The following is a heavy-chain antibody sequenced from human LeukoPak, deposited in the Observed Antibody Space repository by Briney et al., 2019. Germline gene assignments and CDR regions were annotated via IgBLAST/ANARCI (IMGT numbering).Heavy chain of an antibody. CDR3: ARGLSSTSCLSWCDYYYYMDV. CDR1: GGTFSSYA. D-gene: IGHD2-2*01. V-gene: IGHV1-69*01. Sequence: SVKVSCKASGGTFSSYAISWVRQAPGQGLEWMGGIIPIFGTANYAQKFQGRVTITADESTSTAYMELSSLRSEDTAVYYCARGLSSTSCLSWCDYYYYMDVWGKGTTVTVSS. J-gene: IGHJ6*03. CDR2: IIPIFGTA.